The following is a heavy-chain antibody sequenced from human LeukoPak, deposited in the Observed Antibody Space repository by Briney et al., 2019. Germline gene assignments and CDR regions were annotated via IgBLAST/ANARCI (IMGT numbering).Heavy chain of an antibody. CDR1: GLTFSVSP. CDR3: SSKSSPSGWYFDL. CDR2: IRSKANLYAT. Sequence: GGSLKLSCATSGLTFSVSPMHWVRQASGKGLEWVGRIRSKANLYATTCAASVRGRFSISRDDSKNTAYLQMNSLQTEDTAVYFCSSKSSPSGWYFDLWGRGTLVTVSS. J-gene: IGHJ2*01. V-gene: IGHV3-73*01.